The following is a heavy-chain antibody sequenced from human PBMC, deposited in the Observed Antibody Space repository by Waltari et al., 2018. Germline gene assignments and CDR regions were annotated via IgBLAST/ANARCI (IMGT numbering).Heavy chain of an antibody. D-gene: IGHD2-2*01. Sequence: VLLEESGPGLVKPSETLSLTCTVSGGSISGFYWPWISPPPGKGLEYIGYIFYTGNTNYNPSLKSRVIISVDTSRNQFSLKMRSLTAADTAVYYCARLGGDRFGSLRHCGPASCTTWIDPWGRGTLVTVSS. CDR2: IFYTGNT. CDR1: GGSISGFY. CDR3: ARLGGDRFGSLRHCGPASCTTWIDP. V-gene: IGHV4-59*13. J-gene: IGHJ5*02.